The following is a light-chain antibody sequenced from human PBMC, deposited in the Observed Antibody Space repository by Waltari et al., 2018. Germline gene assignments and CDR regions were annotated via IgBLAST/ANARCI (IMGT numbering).Light chain of an antibody. V-gene: IGKV3-11*01. CDR2: DAS. CDR3: QQRSNWPLT. Sequence: EIVLTQSPATLSLSPGERATLSSRASQSVSSYLAWYQQKPGQAPRLLIYDASNRATGIPARLSGSGSGTDFTLTISSLEPEDFAVYYCQQRSNWPLTFGGGTKVEIK. CDR1: QSVSSY. J-gene: IGKJ4*01.